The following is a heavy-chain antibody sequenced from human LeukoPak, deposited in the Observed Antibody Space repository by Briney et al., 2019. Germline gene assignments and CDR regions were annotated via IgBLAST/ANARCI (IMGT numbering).Heavy chain of an antibody. CDR2: IYYSGST. V-gene: IGHV4-59*01. CDR1: GGSINSYY. Sequence: SETLSLTCTVSGGSINSYYWSWIRQPPGKGLEWIGYIYYSGSTNYNPSLKSRVTISVDTSKNQFSLKLSSVTAADTAVYYCAREAIYGDYYYYYYMDVWGKGTTVTISS. D-gene: IGHD4-17*01. J-gene: IGHJ6*03. CDR3: AREAIYGDYYYYYYMDV.